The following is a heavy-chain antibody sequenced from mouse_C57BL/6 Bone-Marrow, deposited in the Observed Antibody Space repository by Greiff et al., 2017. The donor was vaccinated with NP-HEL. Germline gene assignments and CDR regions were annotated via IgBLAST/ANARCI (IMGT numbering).Heavy chain of an antibody. V-gene: IGHV1-19*01. CDR1: GYTFTDYY. CDR3: ARKYPAMDY. CDR2: INPYNGGT. D-gene: IGHD5-1-1*01. J-gene: IGHJ4*01. Sequence: VQLKQSGPVLVKPGASVKMSCKASGYTFTDYYMNWVKQSHGKSLEWIGVINPYNGGTSYNQKFKGKATLTVDKSSSTAYMELNSLKSEDSAVYYCARKYPAMDYWGQGTSVTVSS.